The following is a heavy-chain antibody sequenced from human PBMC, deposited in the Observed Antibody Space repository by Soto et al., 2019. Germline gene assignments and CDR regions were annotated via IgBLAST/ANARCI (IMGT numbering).Heavy chain of an antibody. Sequence: PGESLKISCKGSQYNFMNFWVGWVRQMPGKGLEWMGIIFPADSDARFSPSFQGRVTMSVDKSTYTAYLQWSSLEASDTAIYYCTPTLTSAMDVWGQGTQVTVSS. CDR2: IFPADSDA. J-gene: IGHJ6*02. V-gene: IGHV5-51*01. D-gene: IGHD4-4*01. CDR3: TPTLTSAMDV. CDR1: QYNFMNFW.